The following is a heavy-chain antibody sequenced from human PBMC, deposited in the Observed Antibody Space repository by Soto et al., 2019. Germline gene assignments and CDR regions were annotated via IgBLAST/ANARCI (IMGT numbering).Heavy chain of an antibody. Sequence: EVQLLESAGGLVQPGGSLRLSCAASGFTFNNYAMNWVRQAPGKGLEWVSAVSGRGGSTYYADSVKGRFTISRDNSKNTLYLQMNSLRAEDTAVYYCAKTKTSVTVDDAFDIWGQGTMVTVSS. CDR3: AKTKTSVTVDDAFDI. D-gene: IGHD4-17*01. V-gene: IGHV3-23*01. CDR2: VSGRGGST. CDR1: GFTFNNYA. J-gene: IGHJ3*02.